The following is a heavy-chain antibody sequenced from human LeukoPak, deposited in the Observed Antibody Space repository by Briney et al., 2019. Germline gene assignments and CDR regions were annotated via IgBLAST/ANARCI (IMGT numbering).Heavy chain of an antibody. CDR2: ISGSDGRK. Sequence: PGGSLRLSCAASGFTFSTYGMSWVRQAPGKGLEWVSGISGSDGRKYYADSVKGRFTISRDNSKNTLYLQMNSLRAEDTAVYYCAKGSGGDCYSGLDYWGQGTLVTVSS. CDR3: AKGSGGDCYSGLDY. D-gene: IGHD2-15*01. V-gene: IGHV3-23*01. CDR1: GFTFSTYG. J-gene: IGHJ4*02.